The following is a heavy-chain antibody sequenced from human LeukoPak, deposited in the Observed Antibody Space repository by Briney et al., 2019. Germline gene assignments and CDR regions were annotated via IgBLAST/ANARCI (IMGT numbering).Heavy chain of an antibody. J-gene: IGHJ4*02. CDR3: ARDRQDTAMVTFNY. CDR2: INPNSGGT. Sequence: ASVKVSCKASGYTFTGLYLHWVRQAPGQGLEWMGWINPNSGGTNYAQKFQGRVTMTRDTSISTAYMELSRLRSDDTSAYYCARDRQDTAMVTFNYWGQGTLVTVSS. V-gene: IGHV1-2*02. CDR1: GYTFTGLY. D-gene: IGHD5-18*01.